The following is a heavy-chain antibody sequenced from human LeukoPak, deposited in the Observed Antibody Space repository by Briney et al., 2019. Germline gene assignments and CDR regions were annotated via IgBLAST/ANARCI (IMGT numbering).Heavy chain of an antibody. V-gene: IGHV4-39*07. Sequence: PSETLSLTCTVSGGSISSSSYYWGWIRQPPGKGLEWIGSIYYSGSTYYNPSLKSRVTISVDTSKNQFSLKLTSVSAADTAVYYCARDISSLVHSSAWSFDFWGQGTLVTVSS. D-gene: IGHD6-13*01. CDR2: IYYSGST. CDR3: ARDISSLVHSSAWSFDF. J-gene: IGHJ4*02. CDR1: GGSISSSSYY.